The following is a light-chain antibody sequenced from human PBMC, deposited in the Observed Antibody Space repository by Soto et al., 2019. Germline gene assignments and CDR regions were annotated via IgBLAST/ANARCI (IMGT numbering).Light chain of an antibody. Sequence: EIVLTQSPGTLSMSPGERATLSCRASQSLTNNYLAWFQQKPGQAPRLLIYGASNRTTDIPDRFSGSGSGTDFSLTISRLEPEDFEVYYCHQYGILPRTFGQGTKVDIK. J-gene: IGKJ1*01. CDR2: GAS. V-gene: IGKV3-20*01. CDR1: QSLTNNY. CDR3: HQYGILPRT.